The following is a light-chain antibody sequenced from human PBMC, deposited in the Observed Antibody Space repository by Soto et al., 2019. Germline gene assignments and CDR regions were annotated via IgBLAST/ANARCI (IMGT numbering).Light chain of an antibody. CDR2: SAS. CDR1: QALSNY. J-gene: IGKJ4*01. V-gene: IGKV1-9*01. CDR3: QQLSRYPLT. Sequence: DIQMTQSPSSVSASVGDTVTITCRASQALSNYLAWYQQKPGKAPDLLIYSASTLQSGVPSRFSGSGSETEFSLTIRALQPEDFATYYCQQLSRYPLTFGGGTKVDI.